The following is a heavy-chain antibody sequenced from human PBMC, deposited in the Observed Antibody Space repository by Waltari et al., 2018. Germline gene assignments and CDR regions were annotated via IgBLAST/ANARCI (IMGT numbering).Heavy chain of an antibody. Sequence: EVQLVESGGGLVQPGGSLRLSCAASSFSFSDPYIDWVRQAPGKGLEWVGRSRDKANSYTTEFAASVKGRFTISRDDSKKSLYLQMDSLKTEDTAVYYCASYDFDSRGYTYGMDVWGQGTTVTVSS. D-gene: IGHD3-22*01. J-gene: IGHJ6*02. V-gene: IGHV3-72*01. CDR3: ASYDFDSRGYTYGMDV. CDR1: SFSFSDPY. CDR2: SRDKANSYTT.